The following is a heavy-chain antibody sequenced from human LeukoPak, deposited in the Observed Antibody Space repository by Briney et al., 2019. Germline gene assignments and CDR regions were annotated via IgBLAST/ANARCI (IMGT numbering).Heavy chain of an antibody. Sequence: SETLSLTCTVSGGSISSYYWSWIRQPPGKGLEWIGYIYYSGSTNYNPSLKSRVTISVGTSKNQFSLKLSSVTAADTAVYYCARYVWGSYPTFEDYWGQGTLVTVSS. V-gene: IGHV4-59*01. CDR3: ARYVWGSYPTFEDY. CDR1: GGSISSYY. D-gene: IGHD3-16*02. CDR2: IYYSGST. J-gene: IGHJ4*02.